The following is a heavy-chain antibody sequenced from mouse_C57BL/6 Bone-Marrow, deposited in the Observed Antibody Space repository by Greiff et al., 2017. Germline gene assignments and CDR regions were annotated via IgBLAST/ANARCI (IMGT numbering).Heavy chain of an antibody. Sequence: EVQRVESGGGLVQPGGPMKLSCAASGFTFSDAWMDWVRQSPEKGLEWVAEIRNKANNHATYYAESVKGRFTISRDDSKSSVYLQMNSLRAEDTGIYYCTCLGRYWYFDVWGTGTTVTVSS. CDR3: TCLGRYWYFDV. CDR2: IRNKANNHAT. D-gene: IGHD4-1*01. J-gene: IGHJ1*03. V-gene: IGHV6-6*01. CDR1: GFTFSDAW.